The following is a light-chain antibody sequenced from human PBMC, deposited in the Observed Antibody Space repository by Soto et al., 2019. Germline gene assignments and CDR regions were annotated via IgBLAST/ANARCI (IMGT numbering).Light chain of an antibody. CDR3: SSYTSSSTLYV. Sequence: QSALTQPASVSGSPGQSITISCTGTSSDVGGYDYVSWYQQHPGKAPKLMIYDVSNRPSGVSNRFSGSKSGNTASLTISGLQAEDEADYDCSSYTSSSTLYVFGTGTXVXV. CDR2: DVS. J-gene: IGLJ1*01. V-gene: IGLV2-14*01. CDR1: SSDVGGYDY.